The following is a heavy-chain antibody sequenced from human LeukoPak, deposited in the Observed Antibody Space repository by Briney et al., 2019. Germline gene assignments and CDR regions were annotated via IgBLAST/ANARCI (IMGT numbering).Heavy chain of an antibody. CDR3: ARFLEPVPQNDYYYYYMDV. D-gene: IGHD1-1*01. CDR1: GYTFTSYA. Sequence: ASVKVSCKASGYTFTSYAMNWVRQAPGQGLEWMGWINTNTGNPTYAQGFTGRFVFSLDTSVSTAYLQISSLKAEDTAVYYCARFLEPVPQNDYYYYYMDVWGKGTTVTVSS. V-gene: IGHV7-4-1*02. J-gene: IGHJ6*03. CDR2: INTNTGNP.